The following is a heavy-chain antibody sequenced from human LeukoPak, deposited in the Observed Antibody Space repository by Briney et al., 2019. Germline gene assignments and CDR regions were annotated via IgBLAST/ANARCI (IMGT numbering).Heavy chain of an antibody. Sequence: GASVKVSCKTSGYSFTSQDMHWVRQAPGQSLEWMGCINPGNGDTKYSQEFQGRVTITRDTSATTAHMELSSLRSDDMAVYYCTPYNYWGQGTLVTVSS. CDR1: GYSFTSQD. V-gene: IGHV1-3*03. CDR2: INPGNGDT. J-gene: IGHJ4*02. D-gene: IGHD3-16*01. CDR3: TPYNY.